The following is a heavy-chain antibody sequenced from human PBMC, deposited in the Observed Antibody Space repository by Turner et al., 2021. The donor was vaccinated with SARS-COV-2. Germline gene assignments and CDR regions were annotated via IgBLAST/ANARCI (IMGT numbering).Heavy chain of an antibody. Sequence: QVQLVQSGAEAQKPGAAVKVSCKGDGYTFDKYGAVWVRLAPGQGLEWMGWISGYNGNRNYAQSLQGRVTMATDTSTNTAYMVLRSLTSADTGVYFFACGSLWFDDLREDAFDFWGQGTLVTVSS. D-gene: IGHD3-16*01. V-gene: IGHV1-18*01. CDR2: ISGYNGNR. CDR1: GYTFDKYG. J-gene: IGHJ3*01. CDR3: ACGSLWFDDLREDAFDF.